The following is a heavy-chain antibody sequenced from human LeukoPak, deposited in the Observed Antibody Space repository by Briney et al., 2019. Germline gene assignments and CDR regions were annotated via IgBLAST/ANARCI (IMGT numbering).Heavy chain of an antibody. J-gene: IGHJ6*02. V-gene: IGHV1-69*04. CDR3: ARDSRGIVVVPAAKNSTGYYYYGMDV. D-gene: IGHD2-2*01. Sequence: SVKVSCKASGGTFSSYAISWVRQAPGKGLEWMGRIIPILGIANYAQKFQGRVTITADKSTSTAYMELSSLRSEDTAVYYCARDSRGIVVVPAAKNSTGYYYYGMDVWGQGTTVTVSS. CDR1: GGTFSSYA. CDR2: IIPILGIA.